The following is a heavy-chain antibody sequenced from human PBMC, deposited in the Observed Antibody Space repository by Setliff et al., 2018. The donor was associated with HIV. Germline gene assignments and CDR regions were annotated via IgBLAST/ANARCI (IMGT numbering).Heavy chain of an antibody. CDR3: ARDARWLQFPYFDY. D-gene: IGHD5-12*01. CDR2: IHHSGST. Sequence: SETLSLTCTVSGGSISTYYWIWVRQPPGKRLEWIGYIHHSGSTNYNPSLKSRVTMSVDTSKNQFSLKLSSVTAADTAVYYCARDARWLQFPYFDYWGQGTLVTVSS. V-gene: IGHV4-59*12. J-gene: IGHJ4*01. CDR1: GGSISTYY.